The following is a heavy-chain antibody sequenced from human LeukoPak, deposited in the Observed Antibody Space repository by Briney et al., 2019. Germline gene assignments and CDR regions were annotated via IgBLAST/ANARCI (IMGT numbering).Heavy chain of an antibody. D-gene: IGHD3-22*01. CDR2: LTNSGGSGGVT. J-gene: IGHJ4*02. Sequence: PGGSLRLSCAASGFTFSTYAMSWVRQAPGKGLEWVSALTNSGGSGGVTYYADSVKGRFIVSRDNSKSTLYLQLSSLRAEDTAVHYCAKAMSTDHYDSRGFYRVDFDSWGQGTLVTVSS. CDR3: AKAMSTDHYDSRGFYRVDFDS. V-gene: IGHV3-23*01. CDR1: GFTFSTYA.